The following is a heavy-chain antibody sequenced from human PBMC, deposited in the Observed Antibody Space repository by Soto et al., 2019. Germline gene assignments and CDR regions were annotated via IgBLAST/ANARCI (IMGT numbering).Heavy chain of an antibody. CDR3: ARDRGQHLFYY. V-gene: IGHV1-18*01. J-gene: IGHJ4*02. D-gene: IGHD6-13*01. CDR1: GYTFTSYG. CDR2: ISAYNGNK. Sequence: QVQLVQSGAEVKKPGASVKDSCKASGYTFTSYGISWVRQAPGQGLEWMGWISAYNGNKKYAQKLQGRVTMTTDTSTSTAYRELMSLRSDDTGVYYCARDRGQHLFYYWGQGTLVTFSS.